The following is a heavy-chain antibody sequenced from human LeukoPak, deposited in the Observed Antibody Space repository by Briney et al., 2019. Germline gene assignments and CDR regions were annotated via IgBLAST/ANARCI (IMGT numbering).Heavy chain of an antibody. CDR3: ASVIAAAGTDYYGMDV. Sequence: SETLSLTCAVSGGSISSGGYSWSWIRQPPGKGLEWIGYIYHSGSTYYSPSPKSRVTISVDRSKNQFSLKLSSVTAADTAVYYCASVIAAAGTDYYGMDVWGQGTTVTVSS. J-gene: IGHJ6*02. CDR2: IYHSGST. V-gene: IGHV4-30-2*01. D-gene: IGHD6-13*01. CDR1: GGSISSGGYS.